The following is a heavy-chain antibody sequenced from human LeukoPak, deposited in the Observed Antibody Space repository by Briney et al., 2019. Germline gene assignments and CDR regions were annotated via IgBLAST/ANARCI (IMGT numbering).Heavy chain of an antibody. J-gene: IGHJ4*02. V-gene: IGHV3-7*01. CDR2: IKQDGSEK. CDR3: ARDLTVHFDY. CDR1: EFTFPMYW. D-gene: IGHD1-1*01. Sequence: GGSLRLSCAASEFTFPMYWMTWVRQAPGKGLEWVADIKQDGSEKYYVDSVKGRFTISRDNAKNSLYLQMNSLRAEDTAVYYCARDLTVHFDYWGQGTLVTVSS.